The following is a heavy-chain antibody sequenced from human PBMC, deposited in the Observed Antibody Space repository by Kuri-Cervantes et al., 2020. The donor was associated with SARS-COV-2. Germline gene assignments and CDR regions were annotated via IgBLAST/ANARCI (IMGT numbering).Heavy chain of an antibody. CDR3: VTGSFEVIDCEVAASDMLEWFPPFDV. D-gene: IGHD2-21*01. CDR2: ITSNVETT. V-gene: IGHV3-64D*06. J-gene: IGHJ4*02. CDR1: GFSLSGYA. Sequence: GESLTLSCSASGFSLSGYAMHWVRQAPGKGLECVSTITSNVETTYYADFVEGRFTISRDNPRNTLSLQMTSLRTEDTAMFYCVTGSFEVIDCEVAASDMLEWFPPFDVWGQGTLVTVSS.